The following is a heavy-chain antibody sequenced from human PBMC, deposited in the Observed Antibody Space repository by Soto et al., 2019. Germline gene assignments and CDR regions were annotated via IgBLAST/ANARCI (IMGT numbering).Heavy chain of an antibody. D-gene: IGHD3-22*01. CDR1: GFTFSSYA. CDR3: AKDQYYYDSSGYSDY. CDR2: ISGSGGST. V-gene: IGHV3-23*01. J-gene: IGHJ4*02. Sequence: PGGSLRLSCAASGFTFSSYAMSWVRQAPGKGLEWVSAISGSGGSTYYADSVKGRFTISRDNSKNTLYLQMNSLRAEDTAVYYCAKDQYYYDSSGYSDYWGQGTLVTAPQ.